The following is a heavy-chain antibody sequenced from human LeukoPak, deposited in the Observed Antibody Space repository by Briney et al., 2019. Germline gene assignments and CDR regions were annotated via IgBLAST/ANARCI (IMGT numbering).Heavy chain of an antibody. J-gene: IGHJ3*02. CDR1: GGSISSYY. CDR3: ARAIGYCSSTSCYGDAFDI. D-gene: IGHD2-2*01. Sequence: SETLSLTCTVSGGSISSYYWSWIRQPPGKGLEWIWDIYYSGSTNYNPSLKSRVTISVDTSKNQFSLKLSSVTAADTAVYYCARAIGYCSSTSCYGDAFDIWGQGTMVTVSS. V-gene: IGHV4-59*01. CDR2: IYYSGST.